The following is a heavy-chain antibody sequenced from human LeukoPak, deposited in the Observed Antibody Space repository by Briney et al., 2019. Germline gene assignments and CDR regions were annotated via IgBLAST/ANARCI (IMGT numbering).Heavy chain of an antibody. CDR3: AGGSGASWFAP. J-gene: IGHJ5*02. CDR2: IYNSGRS. CDR1: GGSISSGY. D-gene: IGHD2-8*02. V-gene: IGHV4-59*01. Sequence: PSETLSLTCSVSGGSISSGYWSWIRQPPGEGVEWIACIYNSGRSNYNPSLKSRVTISLETSKSQFSPKLSSVTAADTAVYYCAGGSGASWFAPWGQGTLVTVSS.